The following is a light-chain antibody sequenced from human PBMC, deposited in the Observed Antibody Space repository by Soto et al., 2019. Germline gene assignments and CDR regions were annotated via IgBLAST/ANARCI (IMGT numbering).Light chain of an antibody. CDR3: ETWDSSLSAVV. J-gene: IGLJ2*01. CDR2: DNN. Sequence: SVLTQPPSVSASPGQKVTISCSGGSSNIGNNFVYWYKQIPGTAPKLLIYDNNKRPSGTPDRFSGSKSGTSATLGITGLQTGDEADYYCETWDSSLSAVVFGGGTKLTVL. CDR1: SSNIGNNF. V-gene: IGLV1-51*01.